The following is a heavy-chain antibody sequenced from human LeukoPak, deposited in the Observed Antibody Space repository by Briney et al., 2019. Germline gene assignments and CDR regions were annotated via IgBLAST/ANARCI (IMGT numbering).Heavy chain of an antibody. Sequence: PSETLSLTCAVYGGSFSGYYWSWIRQPPGKGLKWIGEIDHSGSTNYNPSLKSRVTISLDTSKNQFSLKLSSVTAADTAVYYCGRQVDVGCSSTSCYGHGAFDIWGQGTLVTVSS. CDR1: GGSFSGYY. V-gene: IGHV4-34*01. D-gene: IGHD2-2*01. J-gene: IGHJ3*02. CDR3: GRQVDVGCSSTSCYGHGAFDI. CDR2: IDHSGST.